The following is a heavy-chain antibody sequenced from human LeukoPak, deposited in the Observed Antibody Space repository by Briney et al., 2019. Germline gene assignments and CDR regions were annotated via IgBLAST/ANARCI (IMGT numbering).Heavy chain of an antibody. Sequence: ASVKVSCKASGYTFTSSDINWVRQATGQGLEWMGWMNPNSGNTGYAQKLQGTVTMTRNTSISTAYMELSSLRSEDTAVYYCARGHPRGYCSGGSCYSSWFDPWGQGTLVTVSS. CDR2: MNPNSGNT. V-gene: IGHV1-8*02. CDR3: ARGHPRGYCSGGSCYSSWFDP. CDR1: GYTFTSSD. D-gene: IGHD2-15*01. J-gene: IGHJ5*02.